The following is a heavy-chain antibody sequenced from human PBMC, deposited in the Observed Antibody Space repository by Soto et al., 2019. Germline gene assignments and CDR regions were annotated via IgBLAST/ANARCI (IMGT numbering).Heavy chain of an antibody. CDR1: GYTFTNYA. CDR3: PRGGGGVTGYGMDV. Sequence: QGQLVQSGAEVKKPGASVKDSCKSSGYTFTNYAIYWVRQAPGQRPGWMGWITAGKGDTEYSQKYQDRGAFSRDTSATTACMGLSRLSSDETAVYYSPRGGGGVTGYGMDVWGQGTTVIVS. V-gene: IGHV1-3*01. D-gene: IGHD1-20*01. CDR2: ITAGKGDT. J-gene: IGHJ6*02.